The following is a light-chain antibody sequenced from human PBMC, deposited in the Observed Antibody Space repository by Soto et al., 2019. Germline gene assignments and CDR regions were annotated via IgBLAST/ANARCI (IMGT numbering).Light chain of an antibody. CDR3: QQYYSYSRT. V-gene: IGKV1-5*03. J-gene: IGKJ1*01. CDR2: KAS. CDR1: QSISNW. Sequence: DIQMTQSPSTLSAFVGDRVTITCRASQSISNWLAWYQQKPGTAPKLLIYKASSLESGVPSRFSGSGSGSDFTLTISSLQPDDLATYYCQQYYSYSRTFGQGTKVDIK.